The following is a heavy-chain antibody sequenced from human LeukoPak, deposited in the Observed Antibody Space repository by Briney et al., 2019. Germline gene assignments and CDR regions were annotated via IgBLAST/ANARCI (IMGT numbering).Heavy chain of an antibody. D-gene: IGHD5-18*01. V-gene: IGHV1-2*06. CDR2: INPNSGGT. CDR1: GYTFTGYY. J-gene: IGHJ4*02. Sequence: ASMKVSCKTSGYTFTGYYVHWVRQAPGQGLEWMGRINPNSGGTNYAQKFQGRVTMTRDTSISTAYMELSRLRSDDTAVYYCARSDTAMGFDYWGQGTLVTVSS. CDR3: ARSDTAMGFDY.